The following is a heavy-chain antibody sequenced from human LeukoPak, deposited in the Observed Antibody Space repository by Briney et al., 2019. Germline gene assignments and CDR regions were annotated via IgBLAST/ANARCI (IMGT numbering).Heavy chain of an antibody. CDR1: GGTFSSYG. J-gene: IGHJ4*02. D-gene: IGHD5-24*01. V-gene: IGHV1-18*01. CDR3: ARWLQPTYFDY. CDR2: ISAYNGNT. Sequence: ASVKVSCKASGGTFSSYGISWVRQAPGQGLEWMGWISAYNGNTNYAQKLQGRVTMTTDTSTSTAYMELRSLRSDDTAVYYCARWLQPTYFDYWGQGTLVTVSS.